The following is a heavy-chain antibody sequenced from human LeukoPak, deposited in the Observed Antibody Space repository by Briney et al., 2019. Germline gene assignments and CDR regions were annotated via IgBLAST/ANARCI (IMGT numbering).Heavy chain of an antibody. J-gene: IGHJ4*02. V-gene: IGHV3-21*01. CDR3: VRGDNRDY. CDR2: IGNTSTDK. Sequence: PGGSLRLSCAASGFSFSTSTMNWVRQAPGKGLEWVSSIGNTSTDKYHVASVKGRFTITRDNAQNSLYLQMNSLRAEDSAVYYCVRGDNRDYRGQGTLVTVSS. D-gene: IGHD1-14*01. CDR1: GFSFSTST.